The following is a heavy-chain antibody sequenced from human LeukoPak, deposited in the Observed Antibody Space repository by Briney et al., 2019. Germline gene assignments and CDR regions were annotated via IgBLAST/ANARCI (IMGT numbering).Heavy chain of an antibody. J-gene: IGHJ4*02. V-gene: IGHV4-59*08. CDR2: IYYSGST. Sequence: SETLSLTCTVSGGSISSYYWSWIRQPPGKGLEWIGYIYYSGSTNYNPSLKSRLTISVDTSKNQFSLKLSSVTAADTAVYYCASTYYYGSGSYYLDYWGQGTLVTVSS. CDR1: GGSISSYY. D-gene: IGHD3-10*01. CDR3: ASTYYYGSGSYYLDY.